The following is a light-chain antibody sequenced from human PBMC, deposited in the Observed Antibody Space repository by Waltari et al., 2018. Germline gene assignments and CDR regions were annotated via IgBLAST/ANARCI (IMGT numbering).Light chain of an antibody. J-gene: IGLJ2*01. CDR2: RTN. V-gene: IGLV1-44*01. Sequence: QSVLTQPPSASGTPGQGVTISCSGSRSNIGTNTVNWYRQLPGTAPKVLIYRTNHRPSGVPDRSSGSKSGTSASLAVSGLQSEDEGDYYCATWDDSLNGVVFGGGTKLTVL. CDR3: ATWDDSLNGVV. CDR1: RSNIGTNT.